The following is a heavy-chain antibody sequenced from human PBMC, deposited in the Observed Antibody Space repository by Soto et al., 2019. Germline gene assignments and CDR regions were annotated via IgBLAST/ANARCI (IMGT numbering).Heavy chain of an antibody. CDR1: GYTFTSYA. CDR3: ARGTTVETGSY. D-gene: IGHD4-17*01. J-gene: IGHJ4*02. Sequence: ASVKVSCKASGYTFTSYAMHWVRQAPGQRLEWTGWINAGNGNTKYSQKFQGRVTITRDTSASTAYMELSSLRSEDTAVYYCARGTTVETGSYWGQGTLVTVSS. V-gene: IGHV1-3*01. CDR2: INAGNGNT.